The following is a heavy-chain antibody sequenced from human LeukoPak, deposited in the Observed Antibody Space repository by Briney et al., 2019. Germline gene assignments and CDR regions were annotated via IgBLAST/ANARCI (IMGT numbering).Heavy chain of an antibody. CDR1: GFTFSDYY. D-gene: IGHD3-22*01. J-gene: IGHJ4*02. Sequence: PGGSLRLSCAASGFTFSDYYMSWIRQAPGKGLEWVSYISSSGRTIYYADSVKGRFTISRDNAKNSLYLQMNSLRAEDTAVYYCARAAPTRTLIGSGADYWGQGTLVTVSS. CDR2: ISSSGRTI. CDR3: ARAAPTRTLIGSGADY. V-gene: IGHV3-11*04.